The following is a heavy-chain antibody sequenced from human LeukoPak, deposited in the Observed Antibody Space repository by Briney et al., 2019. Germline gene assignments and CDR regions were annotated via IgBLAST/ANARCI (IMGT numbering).Heavy chain of an antibody. V-gene: IGHV4-59*01. CDR3: AREKGRYYYDSSTGDAFDI. CDR1: GGSISSYY. Sequence: PSETLSLTCTVSGGSISSYYWGWIRQPPGKGLEWIGYIYYSGSTNYNPSLKSRVTISVDTSKNQFSLKLSSVTAADTAVYYCAREKGRYYYDSSTGDAFDIWGQGTMVTVSS. J-gene: IGHJ3*02. CDR2: IYYSGST. D-gene: IGHD3-22*01.